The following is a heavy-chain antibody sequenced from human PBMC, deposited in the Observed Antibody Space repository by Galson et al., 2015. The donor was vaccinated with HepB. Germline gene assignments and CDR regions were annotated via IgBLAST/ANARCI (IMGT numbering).Heavy chain of an antibody. Sequence: SLRLSCAASGFTFSSYAMSWVRQAPGKGLQWVSAISGSGGSTYYADSVKGRFTISRDNSKNTLYLQMNSLRAEDTAVYYCAKSPGLGYYYYYYMDVWGKGTTVTVSS. V-gene: IGHV3-23*01. CDR1: GFTFSSYA. D-gene: IGHD6-19*01. CDR2: ISGSGGST. CDR3: AKSPGLGYYYYYYMDV. J-gene: IGHJ6*03.